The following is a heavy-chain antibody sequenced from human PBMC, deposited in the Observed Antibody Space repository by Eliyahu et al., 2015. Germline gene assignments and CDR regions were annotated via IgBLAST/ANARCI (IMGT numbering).Heavy chain of an antibody. Sequence: QVTLRESGPALVKPTETLTLTCTFSGFSLSTSXTGVSWFRQPPGKALEWLGPLDWEGDKYXSRPLTTRLGISRDSSKNQVVLTLTNVDPGDTATYYCARIRRGDTPLAPGVYYYFYMDVWGKGTTVTVSS. CDR3: ARIRRGDTPLAPGVYYYFYMDV. CDR2: LDWEGDK. J-gene: IGHJ6*03. D-gene: IGHD3-10*01. CDR1: GFSLSTSXTG. V-gene: IGHV2-70*13.